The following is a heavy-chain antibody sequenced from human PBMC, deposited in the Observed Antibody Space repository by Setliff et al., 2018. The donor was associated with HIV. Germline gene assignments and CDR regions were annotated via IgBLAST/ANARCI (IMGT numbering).Heavy chain of an antibody. CDR1: GDSISGYY. J-gene: IGHJ4*02. CDR3: ARDQKGYSYGYFDS. Sequence: SETLSLTCTSSGDSISGYYWSWIRQPAGKGLEWIGRMHTSGNTNYNPSLKSRVTMSVDTSKNQFSLRLSSVTAADTAVYYCARDQKGYSYGYFDSWGQGTLVTISS. V-gene: IGHV4-4*07. D-gene: IGHD5-18*01. CDR2: MHTSGNT.